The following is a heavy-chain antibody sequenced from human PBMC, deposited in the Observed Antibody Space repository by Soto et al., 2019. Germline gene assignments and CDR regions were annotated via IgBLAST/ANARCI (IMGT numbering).Heavy chain of an antibody. J-gene: IGHJ4*02. Sequence: QVQLVQSGAEVKKPGSSVKVSCKASGGTFSSYTISWVRQAPGQGLEWMGRIIPILGIANYAQKFQGRVTITADKPTSTAYMELRSLRSEDTAVYYCVRVGRGYSYGYFDYWGQGTLVTVSS. CDR1: GGTFSSYT. V-gene: IGHV1-69*02. CDR3: VRVGRGYSYGYFDY. CDR2: IIPILGIA. D-gene: IGHD5-18*01.